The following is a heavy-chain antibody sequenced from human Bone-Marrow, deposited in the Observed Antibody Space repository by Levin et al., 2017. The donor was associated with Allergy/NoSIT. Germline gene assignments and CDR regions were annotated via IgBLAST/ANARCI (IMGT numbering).Heavy chain of an antibody. CDR2: MHTSQGP. J-gene: IGHJ5*02. Sequence: PSETLSLTCSVSADSIGDFYWTWVRQTAGTGLEWIGRMHTSQGPIYNPSLRSRVSMSLDTSNNEFSLKLRSVTVADTAQYYCARSDPRSPFKAFDLWGQGILVTVSS. CDR1: ADSIGDFY. D-gene: IGHD2-21*01. V-gene: IGHV4-4*07. CDR3: ARSDPRSPFKAFDL.